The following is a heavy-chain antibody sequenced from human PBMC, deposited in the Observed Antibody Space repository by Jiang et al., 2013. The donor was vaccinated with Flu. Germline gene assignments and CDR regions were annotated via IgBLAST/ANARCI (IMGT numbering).Heavy chain of an antibody. CDR2: ISYDGSNK. CDR1: GFTFRSYG. D-gene: IGHD3-3*01. V-gene: IGHV3-30*18. Sequence: QLLESGGGVVQPGRSLRLSCAASGFTFRSYGMHWVRQAPGKGLEWVAVISYDGSNKYYADSVKGRFTISRDNSKNTLYLQMNSLRAEDTALYYCAKGPASSYDFWSGFLIYWGQGTLVTVSS. J-gene: IGHJ4*02. CDR3: AKGPASSYDFWSGFLIY.